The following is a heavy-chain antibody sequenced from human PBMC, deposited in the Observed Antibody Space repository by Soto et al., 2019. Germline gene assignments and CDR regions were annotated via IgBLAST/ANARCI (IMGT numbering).Heavy chain of an antibody. Sequence: PGGALRLSCAASGFTFSSYAMSWVRQAPGKGLEWVSAISGSGGSTYYADSVKGRFTISRDNSKNTLYLQMNSLRAEDTAVYYCAKEEYNWNDVGAAPYFDYWGQGTLVNVSS. V-gene: IGHV3-23*01. CDR3: AKEEYNWNDVGAAPYFDY. CDR2: ISGSGGST. J-gene: IGHJ4*02. D-gene: IGHD1-20*01. CDR1: GFTFSSYA.